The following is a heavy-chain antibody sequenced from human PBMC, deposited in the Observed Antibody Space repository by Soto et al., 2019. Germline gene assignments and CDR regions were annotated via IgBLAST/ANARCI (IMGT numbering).Heavy chain of an antibody. V-gene: IGHV1-46*01. CDR1: GYTFTSYY. D-gene: IGHD3-10*01. CDR2: INPSGGST. J-gene: IGHJ6*02. Sequence: GASVKVSCKASGYTFTSYYMHWVRQAPGQGLEWMGIINPSGGSTSYAQKFQGRVTMTRNTSISTAYMELSSLRSEDTAVYYCARKIEVRGVRQSGMDVWGQGTTVTVS. CDR3: ARKIEVRGVRQSGMDV.